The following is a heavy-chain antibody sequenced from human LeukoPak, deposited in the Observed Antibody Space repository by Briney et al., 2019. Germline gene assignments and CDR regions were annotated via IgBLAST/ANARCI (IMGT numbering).Heavy chain of an antibody. J-gene: IGHJ6*02. V-gene: IGHV1-46*01. D-gene: IGHD3-10*01. CDR3: ALTMVRGVIIDYYYYGMDV. CDR1: GYTFTSYY. Sequence: ASVKVSCKASGYTFTSYYMHWVRPAPGQGLEWMGIINPSGGSTSYAQKFQGRVTMTRDTSTSTVYMELSSLRSEDTAVYYCALTMVRGVIIDYYYYGMDVWGQGTTVTVSS. CDR2: INPSGGST.